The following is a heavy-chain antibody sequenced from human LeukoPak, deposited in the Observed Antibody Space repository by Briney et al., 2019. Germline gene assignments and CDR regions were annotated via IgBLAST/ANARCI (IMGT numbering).Heavy chain of an antibody. V-gene: IGHV3-23*01. D-gene: IGHD2-15*01. CDR2: ISDDGGST. CDR3: APTCSGGTCYLFDY. CDR1: GFTFSSYA. J-gene: IGHJ4*02. Sequence: GGSLRLSCAASGFTFSSYAMTWVRQAPGKGLEWVSVISDDGGSTYYADSVKGRLTISRDNSKNTLYLQMNSLRAEDTAVYYCAPTCSGGTCYLFDYWGQGTLVTVSS.